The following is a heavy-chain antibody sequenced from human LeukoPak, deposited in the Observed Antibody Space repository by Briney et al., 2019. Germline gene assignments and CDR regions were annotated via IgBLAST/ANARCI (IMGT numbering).Heavy chain of an antibody. CDR3: ARGMTTLY. J-gene: IGHJ4*02. V-gene: IGHV3-23*01. Sequence: GGSLRLSCLTSGFTLSTNAMSWVRQAPGKGLEWISGISGSGASTYYADSVKGRFTISRDDSRNTLYLQMNSLRAEDTAVYYCARGMTTLYWGQGTLVTVSS. CDR2: ISGSGAST. CDR1: GFTLSTNA. D-gene: IGHD4-11*01.